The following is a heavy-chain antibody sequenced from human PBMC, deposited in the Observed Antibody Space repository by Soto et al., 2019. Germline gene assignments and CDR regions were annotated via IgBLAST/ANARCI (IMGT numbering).Heavy chain of an antibody. CDR1: GFTFSSYA. Sequence: EVQLLESGGGLVQPGGSLRLSCAASGFTFSSYAMSWVRQAPGKGLEWVSAISGSGGSTYYADSVKGRFTISRDNSKNTLYLQMNSLRAEDTAVYYGAKSKHYGNDAFDIWGQGTMVIVSS. CDR3: AKSKHYGNDAFDI. D-gene: IGHD3-10*01. CDR2: ISGSGGST. J-gene: IGHJ3*02. V-gene: IGHV3-23*01.